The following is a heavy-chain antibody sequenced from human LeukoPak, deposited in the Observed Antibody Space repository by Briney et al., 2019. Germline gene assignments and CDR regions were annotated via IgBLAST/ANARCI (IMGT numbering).Heavy chain of an antibody. CDR2: IFYSGST. Sequence: SETLSLTCSVSGGPIDRSSYYWGWARQPPGKGLESIGTIFYSGSTYYNPSLKSRVTISVDTSKNQFSLKVNSVTAADRAGYYCGTFPGIWGRGSYYDYWGQGTLVTVSS. J-gene: IGHJ4*02. V-gene: IGHV4-39*07. CDR1: GGPIDRSSYY. CDR3: GTFPGIWGRGSYYDY. D-gene: IGHD1-26*01.